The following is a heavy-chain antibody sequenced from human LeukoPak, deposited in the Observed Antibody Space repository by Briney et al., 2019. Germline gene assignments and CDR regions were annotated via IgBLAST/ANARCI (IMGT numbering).Heavy chain of an antibody. CDR3: ARGRTMVRGPFPTDAFDI. J-gene: IGHJ3*02. CDR1: GGTFSSYA. V-gene: IGHV1-69*04. Sequence: ASVKVSCKASGGTFSSYAISWVRQAPGQGLEWMGRIIPILGIANYAQKFQGRVTMTRDTSTSTVYMELSSLRSEDTAVYYCARGRTMVRGPFPTDAFDIWGQGTMVTVSS. D-gene: IGHD3-10*01. CDR2: IIPILGIA.